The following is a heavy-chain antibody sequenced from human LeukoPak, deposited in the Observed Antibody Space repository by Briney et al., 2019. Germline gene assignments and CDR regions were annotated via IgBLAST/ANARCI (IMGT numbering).Heavy chain of an antibody. CDR1: GFTFSGYG. CDR2: IKSQTDNGTT. Sequence: GGSLRLSCAASGFTFSGYGMTWVRQAPGKGLEWVGRIKSQTDNGTTDYAAPVKGRFTISRDDSKNTVYLQMNSLKTEDTAVYYCTTFYYWGQGTLVTVSS. CDR3: TTFYY. V-gene: IGHV3-15*01. J-gene: IGHJ4*02.